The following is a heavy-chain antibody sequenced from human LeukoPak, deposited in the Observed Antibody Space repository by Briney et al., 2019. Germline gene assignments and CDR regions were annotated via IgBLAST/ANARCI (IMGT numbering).Heavy chain of an antibody. CDR3: ARPDSGSYQGSGAFDI. V-gene: IGHV1-69*01. CDR1: GGTFISYA. D-gene: IGHD1-26*01. Sequence: GSSVKVSCKASGGTFISYAISWVRQAPGQGLEWMGGIIPIFGTANYAQKFQGRVTITADESTSTAYMELSSLRSEDTAVYYCARPDSGSYQGSGAFDIWGQGTMVTVSS. J-gene: IGHJ3*02. CDR2: IIPIFGTA.